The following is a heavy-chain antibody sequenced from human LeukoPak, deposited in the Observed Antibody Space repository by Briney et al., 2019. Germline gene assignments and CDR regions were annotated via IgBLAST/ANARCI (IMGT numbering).Heavy chain of an antibody. J-gene: IGHJ4*02. D-gene: IGHD3-3*01. Sequence: GGSLRLSCAASGFTFSSYWMSWVRQAPGKGLEWVANIKQDGSEEYYVDSVKGRFTISRDNAKNSLYLQMSSLRAEDTAVYYCARVGYYDFWSGYYWGQGTLVAVSS. CDR1: GFTFSSYW. V-gene: IGHV3-7*01. CDR2: IKQDGSEE. CDR3: ARVGYYDFWSGYY.